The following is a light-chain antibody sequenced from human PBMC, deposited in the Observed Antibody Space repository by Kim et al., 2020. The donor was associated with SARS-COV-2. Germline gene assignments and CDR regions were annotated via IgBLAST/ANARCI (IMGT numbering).Light chain of an antibody. CDR3: SAWDSSLSAWV. Sequence: QNATLTCTGNSNNVGNQGAAWLQQHQGHPPKLLSYRNNNRPSGISERLSASTSGNTASLTITGLQPEDEADYYCSAWDSSLSAWVFGGGTQLTVL. CDR2: RNN. V-gene: IGLV10-54*01. CDR1: SNNVGNQG. J-gene: IGLJ3*02.